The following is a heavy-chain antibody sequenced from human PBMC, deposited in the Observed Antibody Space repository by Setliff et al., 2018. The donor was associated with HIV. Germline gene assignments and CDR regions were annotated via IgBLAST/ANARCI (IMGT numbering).Heavy chain of an antibody. CDR2: IYYSGST. CDR3: ASGFVLRPFFRGGMDV. CDR1: GGSISSGGYY. Sequence: SETLSLTCTVSGGSISSGGYYWSWIRQHPGKGLEWIGYIYYSGSTYYNPPLESRVTISVDTSKNHFSLKLSSVTAADTAVYYCASGFVLRPFFRGGMDVWGQGTTVTVSS. V-gene: IGHV4-31*03. J-gene: IGHJ6*02. D-gene: IGHD2-8*01.